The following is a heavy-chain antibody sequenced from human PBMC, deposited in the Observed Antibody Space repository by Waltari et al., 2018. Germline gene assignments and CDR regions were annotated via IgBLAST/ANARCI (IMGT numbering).Heavy chain of an antibody. Sequence: EVQLVEAGGGLVQPGGSLRLSCAASGFTFRSYSMNWVRQAPGKGLEWVSYISSSSSTIYYADSVKGRFTISRDNAKNSLYLQMNSLRAEDTAVYYCARIARLNAFDIWGQGTMVTVSS. D-gene: IGHD6-25*01. CDR1: GFTFRSYS. J-gene: IGHJ3*02. V-gene: IGHV3-48*01. CDR3: ARIARLNAFDI. CDR2: ISSSSSTI.